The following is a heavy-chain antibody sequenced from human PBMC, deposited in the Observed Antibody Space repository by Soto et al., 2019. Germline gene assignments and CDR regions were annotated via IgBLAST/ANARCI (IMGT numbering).Heavy chain of an antibody. CDR3: ARDARSSFDWFDP. J-gene: IGHJ5*02. CDR2: IIPILGIA. Sequence: QVQLVQSGAEVKKLGSSVKVSCKASGGTFSSYTISWVRQAPGQRLEWMGRIIPILGIANYAQKFQGRVTITADKSTSTAYMELSSLRSEDTAVYYCARDARSSFDWFDPWGQGTLVTVSS. CDR1: GGTFSSYT. V-gene: IGHV1-69*08.